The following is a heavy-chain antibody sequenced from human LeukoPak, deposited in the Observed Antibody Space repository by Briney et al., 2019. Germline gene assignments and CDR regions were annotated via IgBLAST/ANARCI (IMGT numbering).Heavy chain of an antibody. V-gene: IGHV3-23*01. Sequence: PGGSLRLSCAASGFTFDDYGMSWVRQAPGQGLEWVSAIGGSGDRTYYADSVKGRFTVSRDNSKNTVYLQMNSLRTDDTAVYYCAKLYGSGSPRWFDPWGQGTLVSVSS. D-gene: IGHD3-10*01. CDR3: AKLYGSGSPRWFDP. CDR2: IGGSGDRT. CDR1: GFTFDDYG. J-gene: IGHJ5*02.